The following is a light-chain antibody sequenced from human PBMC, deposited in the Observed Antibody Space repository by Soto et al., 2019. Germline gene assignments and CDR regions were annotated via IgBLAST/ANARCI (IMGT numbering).Light chain of an antibody. CDR3: QQYTTSLLP. V-gene: IGKV3-20*01. CDR2: GAS. CDR1: QNINNNY. J-gene: IGKJ4*01. Sequence: PGEGATLSCRASQNINNNYLAWYQQKPGQAPRLLIHGASSRATGIPDRFSGSGSGTDFTLTISRLEPEDFAVYYCQQYTTSLLPFGGGTKVEIK.